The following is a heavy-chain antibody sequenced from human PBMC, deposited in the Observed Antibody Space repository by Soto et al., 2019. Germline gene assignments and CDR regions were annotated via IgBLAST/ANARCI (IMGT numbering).Heavy chain of an antibody. J-gene: IGHJ4*02. CDR3: ARRRMSPNVFDY. CDR2: IYYSGST. CDR1: VGSISIGGSY. V-gene: IGHV4-31*03. Sequence: PAETLCLTCTVSVGSISIGGSYWSWIRQHPGKGLEWIGYIYYSGSTYYNPSLKSRVTISVDTSKYQFSLKLSSVTAADTAVYYCARRRMSPNVFDYWGQGTLVTVSS. D-gene: IGHD2-8*01.